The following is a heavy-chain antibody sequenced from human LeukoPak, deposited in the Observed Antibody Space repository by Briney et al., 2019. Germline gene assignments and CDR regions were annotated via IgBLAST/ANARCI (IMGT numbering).Heavy chain of an antibody. CDR1: GGSISSGGYY. J-gene: IGHJ4*02. Sequence: SQTLSLTCTVSGGSISSGGYYWNWIRQHPTEGLEWIGHIYYTGRTTYNPSVKSRVTISADTSKNQFSLKLNSVTAADTAVYVCASAPLGNSFGYMAYWGQGALVTVSS. D-gene: IGHD5-18*01. CDR3: ASAPLGNSFGYMAY. CDR2: IYYTGRT. V-gene: IGHV4-31*03.